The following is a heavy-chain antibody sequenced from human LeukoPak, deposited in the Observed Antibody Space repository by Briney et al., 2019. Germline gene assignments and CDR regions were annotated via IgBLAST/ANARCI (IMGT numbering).Heavy chain of an antibody. Sequence: PGGSLRLSCAASGFTFSNYWMHWVRQAPGKGLVWVSRINTDGSTTSYVDSVKGRFTISRDNTKNTLYLHMNSLRAEDTAVYYCARDGGGRWGLYDYWGQGTLVTVSS. CDR2: INTDGSTT. V-gene: IGHV3-74*01. CDR3: ARDGGGRWGLYDY. J-gene: IGHJ4*02. CDR1: GFTFSNYW. D-gene: IGHD3-16*01.